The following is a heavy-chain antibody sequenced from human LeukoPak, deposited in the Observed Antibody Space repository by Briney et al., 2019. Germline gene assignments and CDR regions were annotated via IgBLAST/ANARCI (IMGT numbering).Heavy chain of an antibody. CDR3: AREGAVAGSFSFDY. CDR2: IIPIFGTA. Sequence: SVTVSCKASGGTFSSYAISWVRQAPGQGLEWMGGIIPIFGTANYAQKFQGRVTITTDESTSTAYMELSSLRSEDTAVYYCAREGAVAGSFSFDYWGQGTLVTVSS. J-gene: IGHJ4*02. D-gene: IGHD6-19*01. CDR1: GGTFSSYA. V-gene: IGHV1-69*05.